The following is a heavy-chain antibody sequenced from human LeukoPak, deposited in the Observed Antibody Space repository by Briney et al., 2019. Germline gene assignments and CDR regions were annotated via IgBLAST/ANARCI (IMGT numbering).Heavy chain of an antibody. CDR3: ARRDDYTNYGFDI. CDR2: IRYDGSNK. V-gene: IGHV3-30*02. J-gene: IGHJ3*02. D-gene: IGHD4-11*01. CDR1: GFTFSSYG. Sequence: GGSLRLSCAASGFTFSSYGMHWVRQAPGKGLEWVTFIRYDGSNKYYTDSVKGRFTTSRDNSKNTLYLQMDSLRAEDTAVYYCARRDDYTNYGFDIWGQGTMVTVSS.